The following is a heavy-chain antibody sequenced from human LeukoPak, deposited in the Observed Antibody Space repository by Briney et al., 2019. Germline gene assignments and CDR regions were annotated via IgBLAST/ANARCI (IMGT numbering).Heavy chain of an antibody. Sequence: PSETLSLTSAVYGGSFSGYYWSWIRQPPGKGLEWIGEINHSGSTNYNPSLKSRVTISVDTSKNQFSLKLSSVTAADTAVYYCARGGDIVATFRFDYWGQGTLVTVSS. CDR2: INHSGST. D-gene: IGHD5-12*01. CDR1: GGSFSGYY. V-gene: IGHV4-34*01. CDR3: ARGGDIVATFRFDY. J-gene: IGHJ4*02.